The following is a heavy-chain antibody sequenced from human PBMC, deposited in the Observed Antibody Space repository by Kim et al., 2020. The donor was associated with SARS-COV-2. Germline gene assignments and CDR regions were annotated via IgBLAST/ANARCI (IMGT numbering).Heavy chain of an antibody. D-gene: IGHD6-19*01. J-gene: IGHJ4*02. Sequence: GGSLRLSCAASGFTFSSYAMHWVRQAPGKGLEYVSAISSNGGSTYYANSVKGRFTISRDNSKNTLYLQMGSLRAEDMAVYYCARDAGKIAVAGTFDYWGQGTLVTVSS. V-gene: IGHV3-64*01. CDR3: ARDAGKIAVAGTFDY. CDR1: GFTFSSYA. CDR2: ISSNGGST.